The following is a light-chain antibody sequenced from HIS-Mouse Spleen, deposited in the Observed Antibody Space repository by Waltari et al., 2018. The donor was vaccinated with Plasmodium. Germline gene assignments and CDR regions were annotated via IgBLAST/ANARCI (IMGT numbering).Light chain of an antibody. V-gene: IGLV3-10*01. CDR2: EDS. CDR1: ALPKKN. CDR3: YSTDSSGNHRV. Sequence: SHELTQPPSVSVSPAQTARIPSTGDALPKKNAYWYQQKSGHAPVLVIYEDSKRPSGIPERFAGSSSGTMATLTISGAQVEDEADYYCYSTDSSGNHRVFGGGTKLTVL. J-gene: IGLJ3*02.